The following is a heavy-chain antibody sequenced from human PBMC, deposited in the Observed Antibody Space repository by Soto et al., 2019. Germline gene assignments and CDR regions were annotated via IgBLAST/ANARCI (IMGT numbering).Heavy chain of an antibody. V-gene: IGHV3-30*18. CDR3: AKDRGPRRQWLLDPFDY. J-gene: IGHJ4*02. Sequence: QVQLVESGGGVVQPGRSLRVSCAASGFTFSIYAMHWVCQAPGTGLEWVAVISYDGTKTYYADSVKGRFTISRDNSKNTVYLQMNSLRDEDTAVYYCAKDRGPRRQWLLDPFDYWGQGTLVTVSP. CDR1: GFTFSIYA. CDR2: ISYDGTKT. D-gene: IGHD6-19*01.